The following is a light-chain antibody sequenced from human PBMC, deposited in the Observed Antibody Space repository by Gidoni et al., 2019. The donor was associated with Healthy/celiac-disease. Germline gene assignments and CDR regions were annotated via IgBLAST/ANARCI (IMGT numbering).Light chain of an antibody. CDR3: QQSYSNPYT. CDR1: QSISSY. Sequence: DIQMTQSPSSLSASVGDRVTITCRASQSISSYLNWYQQKPGKAPKLLIYDASSLQSGVPSRFSGSGSGTDFTLTISSLQPEDFATYYCQQSYSNPYTFGQGTKVEIK. J-gene: IGKJ1*01. V-gene: IGKV1-39*01. CDR2: DAS.